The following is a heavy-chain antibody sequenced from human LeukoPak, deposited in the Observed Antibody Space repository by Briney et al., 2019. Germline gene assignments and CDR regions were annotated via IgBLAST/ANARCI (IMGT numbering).Heavy chain of an antibody. J-gene: IGHJ4*02. Sequence: PGGPLRLSCTASGFTFRNYWMSWVRQAPGKGLECVAYIKEDGSDKNYVDSVKGRFTISRDNAKSSLYLQMNSLRVEDTAVYYCVRGTRSNSFWGQGTQVTVSS. V-gene: IGHV3-7*01. D-gene: IGHD6-6*01. CDR3: VRGTRSNSF. CDR1: GFTFRNYW. CDR2: IKEDGSDK.